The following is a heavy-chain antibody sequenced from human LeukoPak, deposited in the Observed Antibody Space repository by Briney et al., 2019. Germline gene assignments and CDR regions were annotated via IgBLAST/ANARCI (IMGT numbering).Heavy chain of an antibody. CDR1: GFTFSSYV. J-gene: IGHJ4*02. CDR3: ARDKGSTSPRGGHFDY. Sequence: PGRSLRLSCAASGFTFSSYVMHWVRQAPGKGLGWVALIWYDGSNKYYADSVKGRFTISRDNSKSTLYLQMNSLRAEDTAVYYCARDKGSTSPRGGHFDYWGQGTLVTVSS. CDR2: IWYDGSNK. V-gene: IGHV3-33*01. D-gene: IGHD2-2*01.